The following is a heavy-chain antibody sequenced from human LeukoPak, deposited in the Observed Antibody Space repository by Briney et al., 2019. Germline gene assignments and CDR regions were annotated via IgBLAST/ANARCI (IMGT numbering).Heavy chain of an antibody. Sequence: GGSLRLSCAASGFTFSTYSINWVRQAPGKGLEWVSYIRSRDRTIYYADSVKGRFTISTDNAKNSLYLQMNSLRVEDTALYYCARVDDSSGYSAFDIWGQGTMVTVSS. D-gene: IGHD3-22*01. V-gene: IGHV3-48*04. CDR3: ARVDDSSGYSAFDI. CDR2: IRSRDRTI. J-gene: IGHJ3*02. CDR1: GFTFSTYS.